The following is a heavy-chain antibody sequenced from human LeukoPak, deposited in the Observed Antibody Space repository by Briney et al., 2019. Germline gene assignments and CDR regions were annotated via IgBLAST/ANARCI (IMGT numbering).Heavy chain of an antibody. J-gene: IGHJ4*02. V-gene: IGHV3-33*08. D-gene: IGHD3-22*01. CDR1: GFTFSRHG. Sequence: PGRSLRLSCAPSGFTFSRHGMHWVRQAPGKGLEWVAVIWYDGSNKYYADSVKGRFTISRDNSKNTLYLQMNSLRAEDTAVYYCARDLRAYYYDSSGPATAHWGQGTLVTVSS. CDR3: ARDLRAYYYDSSGPATAH. CDR2: IWYDGSNK.